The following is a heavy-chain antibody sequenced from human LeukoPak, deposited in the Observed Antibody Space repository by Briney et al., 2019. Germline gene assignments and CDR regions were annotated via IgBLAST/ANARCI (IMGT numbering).Heavy chain of an antibody. CDR3: ARDYYGDYAFDI. J-gene: IGHJ3*02. CDR1: GGSISNNY. Sequence: PSETLSLTCTVSGGSISNNYWSWIRQPPGKGLEWIGYIYYSGSSNYNPSLKSRVTISLDTSKNQFSLNLRSVTAADTAVYYCARDYYGDYAFDIWGQGTMVTVSS. CDR2: IYYSGSS. D-gene: IGHD4-17*01. V-gene: IGHV4-59*01.